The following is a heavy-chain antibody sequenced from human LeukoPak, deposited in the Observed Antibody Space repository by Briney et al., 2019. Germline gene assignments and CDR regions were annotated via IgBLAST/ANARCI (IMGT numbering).Heavy chain of an antibody. CDR2: IGTAGDI. CDR3: ARDRGRYYMDV. D-gene: IGHD6-25*01. Sequence: GGSLRLSCAASGFTFSSYDMHWVRQATGKGLEWVSGIGTAGDIYYSGSVKGRFTISRENAKSSLYLQMKSLRAGDTAVYYCARDRGRYYMDVWGKGTTVTISS. CDR1: GFTFSSYD. J-gene: IGHJ6*03. V-gene: IGHV3-13*01.